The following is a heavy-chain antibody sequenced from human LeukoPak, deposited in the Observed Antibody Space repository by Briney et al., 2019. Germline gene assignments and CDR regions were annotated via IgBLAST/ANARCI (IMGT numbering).Heavy chain of an antibody. D-gene: IGHD3-10*01. V-gene: IGHV3-7*01. CDR1: GFTFSSYA. CDR3: ARDSGSFDY. J-gene: IGHJ4*02. Sequence: PGGSLRLSCATSGFTFSSYAMHWVRQAPGKGLEWVANIKQDGSEKYYVDSVKGRFTISRDNAKNSLYLQMNSLRAEDTAVYYCARDSGSFDYWGQGTLVTVSS. CDR2: IKQDGSEK.